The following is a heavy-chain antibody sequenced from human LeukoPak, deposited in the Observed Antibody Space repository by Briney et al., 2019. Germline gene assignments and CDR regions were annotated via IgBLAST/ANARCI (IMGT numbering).Heavy chain of an antibody. CDR2: INHSGST. V-gene: IGHV4-34*01. CDR1: GGSFSGYY. Sequence: PSETLSLTCAVYGGSFSGYYWSWIRQPPGKGLEWIGEINHSGSTNYNPSLKSRVTISVDTSKNQFSLKPSSVTSADTAVYYCARDAGATAYWGQGALVTVSS. CDR3: ARDAGATAY. J-gene: IGHJ4*02. D-gene: IGHD4/OR15-4a*01.